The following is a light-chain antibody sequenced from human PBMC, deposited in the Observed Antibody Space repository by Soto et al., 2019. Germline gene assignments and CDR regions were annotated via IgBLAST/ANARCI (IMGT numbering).Light chain of an antibody. CDR1: QSVSSY. Sequence: EVVLTQSPATLSLSPGETATLSCRASQSVSSYLAWYQQKPGQPPRLLIYDASNMATGIPARFSGSGSGTDFTFNITTLEPEDFAVYYCQQRSNWPPWTFGPGTKV. V-gene: IGKV3-11*01. J-gene: IGKJ3*01. CDR3: QQRSNWPPWT. CDR2: DAS.